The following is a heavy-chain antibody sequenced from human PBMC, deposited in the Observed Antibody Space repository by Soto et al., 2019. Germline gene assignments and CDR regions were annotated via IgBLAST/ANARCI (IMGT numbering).Heavy chain of an antibody. V-gene: IGHV3-30*18. Sequence: QVQLVESGGGLVPPGRSLILSCAASGFTFSSYGMHWVRQAPVKGLEWVAVISDDGSNKYYAASVKGRFTISRDNSKNTLYQKRNSLRDEYTAVYYCAKDKVRFVVAAAFDYWGQGTLVTVSS. CDR2: ISDDGSNK. J-gene: IGHJ4*02. CDR1: GFTFSSYG. CDR3: AKDKVRFVVAAAFDY. D-gene: IGHD2-15*01.